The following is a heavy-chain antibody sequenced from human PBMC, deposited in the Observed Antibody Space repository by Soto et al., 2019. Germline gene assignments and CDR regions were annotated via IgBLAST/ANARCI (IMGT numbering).Heavy chain of an antibody. CDR1: GGSIDTPNW. Sequence: QVQLQESGPGLVKPSETLSLTCAVSGGSIDTPNWWSWYRRPPGKGLEWIGEMYPSGSSNRNPSLNSRVTISLDTSNNHFSLKLTSLTAAATAIYYCAREGFDHRTDSWGQGIPVTVSS. CDR3: AREGFDHRTDS. J-gene: IGHJ4*02. V-gene: IGHV4-4*02. CDR2: MYPSGSS.